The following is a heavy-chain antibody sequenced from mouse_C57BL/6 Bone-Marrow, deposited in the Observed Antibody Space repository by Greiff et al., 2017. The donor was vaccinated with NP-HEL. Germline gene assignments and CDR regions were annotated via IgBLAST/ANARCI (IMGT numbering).Heavy chain of an antibody. J-gene: IGHJ1*03. CDR2: IDPDTGGT. V-gene: IGHV14-4*01. CDR3: ATALWFNGYLDV. D-gene: IGHD2-2*01. CDR1: GFNIKDDY. Sequence: EVQLQQSGAELVRPGASVKLSCTASGFNIKDDYMHWVKQRPEQGLAWIGWIDPDTGGTEYSSKFQGKATITADTSSNTAYLQLSSLTSEDTAVYYCATALWFNGYLDVWGTGTTVTVSS.